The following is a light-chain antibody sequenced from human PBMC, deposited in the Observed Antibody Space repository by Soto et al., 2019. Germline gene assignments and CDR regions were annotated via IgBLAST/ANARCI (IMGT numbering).Light chain of an antibody. CDR3: QQYNHRWT. Sequence: DIQMTQSPSTLSASVGDRVTITCRASQSISVWVAWFQQKPGNAPKLLIYKASTLESGFPSRFSGSGSGTEFTLTISSLQPDDSASYYCQQYNHRWTFGQGTKVEI. CDR1: QSISVW. V-gene: IGKV1-5*03. CDR2: KAS. J-gene: IGKJ1*01.